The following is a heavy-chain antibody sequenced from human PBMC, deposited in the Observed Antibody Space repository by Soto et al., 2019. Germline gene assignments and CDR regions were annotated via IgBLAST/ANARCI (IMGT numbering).Heavy chain of an antibody. CDR2: MNPKSGNT. D-gene: IGHD4-17*01. Sequence: QVQLVQSGAEVKKPGASVKFSCKASGYTFTSNDINWVRYATGQSLEWMGWMNPKSGNTGYEQKFQGRVTMNRNTAIITGYIDLSSLASYETAVYYCSSTLYGDNFDSWGQGTLVTVSS. CDR3: SSTLYGDNFDS. CDR1: GYTFTSND. J-gene: IGHJ5*01. V-gene: IGHV1-8*01.